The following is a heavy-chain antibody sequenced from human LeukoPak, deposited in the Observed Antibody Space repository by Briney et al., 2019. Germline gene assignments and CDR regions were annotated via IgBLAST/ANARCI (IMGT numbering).Heavy chain of an antibody. V-gene: IGHV1-69*05. J-gene: IGHJ4*02. D-gene: IGHD6-13*01. CDR2: IIPIFGTA. Sequence: SSVKVSCKASGGTFSSYAISWLRQAPGQGLEWMGRIIPIFGTANYAQKFQGRVTITTDESTSTAYMELSSLRSEDTAVYYCARDLIAAAGSHPPLDYWGQGTLVTVSS. CDR1: GGTFSSYA. CDR3: ARDLIAAAGSHPPLDY.